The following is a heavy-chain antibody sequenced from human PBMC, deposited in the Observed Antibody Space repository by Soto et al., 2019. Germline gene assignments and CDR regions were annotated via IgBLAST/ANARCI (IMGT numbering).Heavy chain of an antibody. Sequence: GGSLRLSCAASGFTFSSDGMHWVRQAPGKGLEWVSVISYDGSNKYYADSVKGRFTISRDNSKNTLYLQMNSLRAEDTAVYYCAKDMLRSHFDYWGQGTLVTVSS. V-gene: IGHV3-30*18. J-gene: IGHJ4*02. D-gene: IGHD2-8*01. CDR2: ISYDGSNK. CDR1: GFTFSSDG. CDR3: AKDMLRSHFDY.